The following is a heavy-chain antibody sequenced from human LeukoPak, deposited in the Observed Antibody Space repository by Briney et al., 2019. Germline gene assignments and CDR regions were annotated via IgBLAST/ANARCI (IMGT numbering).Heavy chain of an antibody. CDR2: IYWNDDK. CDR3: AHRPSITIFSYYFDY. J-gene: IGHJ4*02. V-gene: IGHV2-5*01. D-gene: IGHD3-9*01. CDR1: GFSLSTSGVG. Sequence: SGPTLENPTQTLTLTCTFSGFSLSTSGVGVGWIRQPPGKALEWLALIYWNDDKRYSPSLKSRLTITKDTSKNQVVLTMTNMDPVDTATYYCAHRPSITIFSYYFDYWGQGTLVTVSS.